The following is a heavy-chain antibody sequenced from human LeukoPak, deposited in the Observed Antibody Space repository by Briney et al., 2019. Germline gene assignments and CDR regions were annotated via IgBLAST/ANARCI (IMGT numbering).Heavy chain of an antibody. CDR3: ARGGGLGDFWTGYTHFDY. Sequence: SQTLSLTCAISGDSVSSNSAAWNWIRQSPSRGLEWLGRTYYRSKWYNDYAVSVKSRITINPDTSKNQSSLQLNSVTPEDTAVYYCARGGGLGDFWTGYTHFDYWGQGTLVTVSS. J-gene: IGHJ4*02. CDR1: GDSVSSNSAA. CDR2: TYYRSKWYN. D-gene: IGHD3/OR15-3a*01. V-gene: IGHV6-1*01.